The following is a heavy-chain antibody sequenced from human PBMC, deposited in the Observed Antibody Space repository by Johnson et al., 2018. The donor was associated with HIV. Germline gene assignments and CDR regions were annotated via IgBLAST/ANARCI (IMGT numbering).Heavy chain of an antibody. V-gene: IGHV3-9*01. J-gene: IGHJ3*02. CDR2: VNWNGGST. D-gene: IGHD1-26*01. CDR1: GFTFSSYA. CDR3: AKDLSGRYLHAFDI. Sequence: VQLVESGGGVVQPGRSLRLSCAASGFTFSSYAMHWVRQAPGKGLEWVSGVNWNGGSTGYADSVKGRFTISRDNDKNSLYLQMNSLRAEDTALYYCAKDLSGRYLHAFDIWGQGTMVTVSS.